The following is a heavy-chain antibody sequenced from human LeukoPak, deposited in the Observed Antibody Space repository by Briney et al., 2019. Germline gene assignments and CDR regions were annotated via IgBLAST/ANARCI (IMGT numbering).Heavy chain of an antibody. CDR1: GGSFSGYY. J-gene: IGHJ4*02. CDR3: ARGWSSSSWARHNDY. CDR2: INLIVSP. V-gene: IGHV4-34*01. Sequence: SETLSLTCALYGGSFSGYYWSWIRQPPGKGLEWIGEINLIVSPHYHPSLTGRATISVDTYKNQFSLKLRSVTAADAAVYYCARGWSSSSWARHNDYWGQGTLVTVSS. D-gene: IGHD6-6*01.